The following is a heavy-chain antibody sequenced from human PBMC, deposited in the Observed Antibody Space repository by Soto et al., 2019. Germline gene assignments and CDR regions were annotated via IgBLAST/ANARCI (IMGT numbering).Heavy chain of an antibody. Sequence: QVQMVQSGAEVKKPGASVKVSCKASNYSFSSFGISWMRQAPGQGLEWMAWINPSNDNTNYAQGLQGRVTLTADTSTSTAYMELRSLRSDDTSVYFCARDPFYSGSNLQVGYFDSWGQGTLVTVSS. CDR2: INPSNDNT. CDR3: ARDPFYSGSNLQVGYFDS. J-gene: IGHJ4*02. CDR1: NYSFSSFG. D-gene: IGHD1-26*01. V-gene: IGHV1-18*01.